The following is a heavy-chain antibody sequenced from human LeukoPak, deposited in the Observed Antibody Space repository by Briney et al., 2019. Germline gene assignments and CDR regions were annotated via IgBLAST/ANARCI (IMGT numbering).Heavy chain of an antibody. Sequence: PSETLSLTCAVYGGSFSGYYWSWLRQPPGKGLEWVGEINHSGSTNYNPSLKSRVNISVDTSKNQFSLKLSSVTAADTAVYYCLLGYYQRAFDIWGQGTMVTVSS. CDR3: LLGYYQRAFDI. V-gene: IGHV4-34*01. D-gene: IGHD3-22*01. CDR1: GGSFSGYY. J-gene: IGHJ3*02. CDR2: INHSGST.